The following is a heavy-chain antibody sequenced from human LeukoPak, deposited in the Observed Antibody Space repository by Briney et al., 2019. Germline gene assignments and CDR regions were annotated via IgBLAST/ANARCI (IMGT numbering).Heavy chain of an antibody. CDR1: GLTFNTYT. CDR2: VSSDGNQ. V-gene: IGHV3-30-3*01. Sequence: GGSLRLSCAASGLTFNTYTLHWVRQAPGKGLEWVALVSSDGNQYSADSVKGRFTISRDNSKNTLYLQMNSLRAEDTAVYYCARDGRQHLVLYYFDSRGPGTLVTVSS. D-gene: IGHD3-10*01. J-gene: IGHJ4*02. CDR3: ARDGRQHLVLYYFDS.